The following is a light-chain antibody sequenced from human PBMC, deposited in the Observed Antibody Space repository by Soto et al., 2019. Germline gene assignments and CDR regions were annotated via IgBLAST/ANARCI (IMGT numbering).Light chain of an antibody. CDR2: DVT. CDR1: NSDVGGYDY. Sequence: QSVLTQARSESGSPGQAATFSCTGTNSDVGGYDYVSLYQQLPGEAPKLIIYDVTKRPSGVPNRFSGSKSGNTASLTISGLQAEDESGYCCSLFVGSYPHVLGSETKVTV. V-gene: IGLV2-11*01. CDR3: SLFVGSYPHV. J-gene: IGLJ1*01.